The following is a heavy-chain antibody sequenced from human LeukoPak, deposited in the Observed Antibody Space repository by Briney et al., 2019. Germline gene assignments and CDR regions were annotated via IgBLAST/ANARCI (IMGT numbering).Heavy chain of an antibody. Sequence: SETLSLTCTVSGGSISSSSYYWSWIRQPPGKGLEWIGYVYYSGSTNYNPSLKSRVTISVDTSKNQFSLKLSSVTAADTAVYYCAKGRYCSSTSCSSVWFDPWGQGTLVTVSS. J-gene: IGHJ5*02. D-gene: IGHD2-2*01. CDR2: VYYSGST. CDR3: AKGRYCSSTSCSSVWFDP. CDR1: GGSISSSSYY. V-gene: IGHV4-61*01.